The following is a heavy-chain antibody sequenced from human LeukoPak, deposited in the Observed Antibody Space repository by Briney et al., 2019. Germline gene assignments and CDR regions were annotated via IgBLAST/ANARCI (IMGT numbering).Heavy chain of an antibody. D-gene: IGHD5-12*01. Sequence: PGGSLRLSCAASGLTFSSYWMTWVRQAPGKGLEWVANIKLDGTEKYYVDSVKGRFTISRDNAKNSLDLQMNSLRVEDTAVYHCARDLGFSGYDLLDYWGQGTMVTVSS. V-gene: IGHV3-7*01. CDR3: ARDLGFSGYDLLDY. CDR2: IKLDGTEK. CDR1: GLTFSSYW. J-gene: IGHJ4*02.